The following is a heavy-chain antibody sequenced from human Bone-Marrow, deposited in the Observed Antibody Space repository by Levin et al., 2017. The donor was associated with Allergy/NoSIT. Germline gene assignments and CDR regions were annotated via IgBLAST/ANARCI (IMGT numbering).Heavy chain of an antibody. J-gene: IGHJ4*02. Sequence: SQTLSLTCAVYGGSFSGYYWSWIRQPPGKGLEWIGEINHSGSTNYNPSLKSRVTISVDTSKNQFSLKLSSVTAADTAVYYCARGRLIVVVPAAHQRGFDYWGQGTLVTVSS. CDR2: INHSGST. D-gene: IGHD2-2*01. V-gene: IGHV4-34*01. CDR3: ARGRLIVVVPAAHQRGFDY. CDR1: GGSFSGYY.